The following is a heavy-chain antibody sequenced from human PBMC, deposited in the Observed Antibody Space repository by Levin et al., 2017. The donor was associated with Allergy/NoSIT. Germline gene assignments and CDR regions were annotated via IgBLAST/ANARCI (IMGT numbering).Heavy chain of an antibody. CDR2: IYHSGNT. Sequence: KPSETLSLTCAVSGDSIDNGNWWSWVRQPPGEGLEWIGEIYHSGNTNYNPSLKSRLTISVDKSKDQFSLKLRSVTAADTAVYFCARLPNFSYYMDVWGKGTTVIVSS. V-gene: IGHV4-4*02. CDR3: ARLPNFSYYMDV. CDR1: GDSIDNGNW. J-gene: IGHJ6*03.